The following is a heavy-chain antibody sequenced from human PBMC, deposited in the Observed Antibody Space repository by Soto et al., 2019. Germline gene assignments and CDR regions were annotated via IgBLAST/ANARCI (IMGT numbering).Heavy chain of an antibody. J-gene: IGHJ2*01. Sequence: SETLSLTCTVSGGSMDKNYWSWIRQAPGKGLEWIGYIYYSGSTNYNPSLKSRVTMSLDTSENQFSLKLRSVTAADTAVYYCARADCTSGPCYYWFFDIWGRGNLVTVSS. CDR1: GGSMDKNY. CDR3: ARADCTSGPCYYWFFDI. V-gene: IGHV4-59*01. D-gene: IGHD2-8*01. CDR2: IYYSGST.